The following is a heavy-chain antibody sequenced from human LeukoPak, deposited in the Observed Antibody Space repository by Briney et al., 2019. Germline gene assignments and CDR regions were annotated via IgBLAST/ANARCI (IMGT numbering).Heavy chain of an antibody. Sequence: GGSLRLSCAASGLTFTDFWMNWVRLAPGRGLEWLANIKPDGNEKYYVDSVKGRFTISRDNAKNEVYLEMNSLRAEDTGVYYCSGRDSSRSPRAYWGQGTLVSVSS. CDR1: GLTFTDFW. J-gene: IGHJ4*02. CDR3: SGRDSSRSPRAY. CDR2: IKPDGNEK. V-gene: IGHV3-7*01. D-gene: IGHD2-2*01.